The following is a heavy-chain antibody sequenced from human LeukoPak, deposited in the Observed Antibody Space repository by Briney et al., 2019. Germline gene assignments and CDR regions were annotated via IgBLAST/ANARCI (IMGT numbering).Heavy chain of an antibody. J-gene: IGHJ6*03. CDR2: TYYRSKWYT. CDR3: ARGLWFGELLGGYYYYIDV. V-gene: IGHV6-1*01. CDR1: GDSVSNNSAA. D-gene: IGHD3-10*01. Sequence: SQTLSLTCAISGDSVSNNSAAWNWIRQSPSRGLEWLGRTYYRSKWYTDYPLSVKSRITINPDTSKNQFSLQLNSVTPEDTAVYYCARGLWFGELLGGYYYYIDVWGKGTTVTVSS.